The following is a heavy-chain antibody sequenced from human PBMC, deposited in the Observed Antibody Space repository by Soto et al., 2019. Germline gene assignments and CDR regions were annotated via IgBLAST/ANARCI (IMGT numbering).Heavy chain of an antibody. V-gene: IGHV4-59*08. D-gene: IGHD3-22*01. CDR3: VRTIYYYYSSGYEDWFAP. CDR1: GGSISSYY. CDR2: IYYSGST. Sequence: SETLSLTCTVSGGSISSYYWSWIRQPPGKGLEWIGYIYYSGSTNYNPSLKSRVTISVDTSKTQFSLKLSSVTAADTDVYYFVRTIYYYYSSGYEDWFAPSGQGTLVIVSA. J-gene: IGHJ5*02.